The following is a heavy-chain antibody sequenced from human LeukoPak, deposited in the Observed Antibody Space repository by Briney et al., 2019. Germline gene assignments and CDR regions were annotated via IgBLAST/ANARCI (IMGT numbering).Heavy chain of an antibody. CDR3: ARGPVRGDGLTGISYYFGLDV. Sequence: PSETLSLTCAVYGGSFTDYYWSWIRHLPGKGLEWIGEIHHRAGANYNPSLWGRVTISADTSKNQFSLHLTSVTAADTATFYCARGPVRGDGLTGISYYFGLDVWGHGTTVTVFS. CDR2: IHHRAGA. CDR1: GGSFTDYY. V-gene: IGHV4-34*01. D-gene: IGHD2-21*02. J-gene: IGHJ6*02.